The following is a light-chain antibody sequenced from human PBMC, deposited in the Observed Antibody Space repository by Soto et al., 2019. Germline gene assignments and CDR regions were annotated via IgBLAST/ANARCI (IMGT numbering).Light chain of an antibody. Sequence: DIVMTQSPDSLPVSLGERATINCKSSQSVFSSSANKNCIAWYQQKSGQPPRLLIYWRATRESGVRDRFRGSGSRTNFTLPRGSLQAEIVTTPYGQQYSGSTTFGHGTLLDI. CDR2: WRA. CDR1: QSVFSSSANKNC. CDR3: QQYSGSTT. J-gene: IGKJ5*01. V-gene: IGKV4-1*01.